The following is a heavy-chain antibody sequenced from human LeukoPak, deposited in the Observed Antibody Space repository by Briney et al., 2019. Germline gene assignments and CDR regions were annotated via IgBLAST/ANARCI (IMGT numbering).Heavy chain of an antibody. CDR3: ARKAVGHPYYYYNMDV. D-gene: IGHD4-23*01. CDR1: GDTFSSYA. Sequence: SVKVSCKASGDTFSSYAISWVRQAPGQGLEWMGGIIPIFGTANYAQKFQGRVTITTDESTSTAYMELSSLRSEDTAVYYCARKAVGHPYYYYNMDVWGKGTTVTVSS. V-gene: IGHV1-69*05. CDR2: IIPIFGTA. J-gene: IGHJ6*03.